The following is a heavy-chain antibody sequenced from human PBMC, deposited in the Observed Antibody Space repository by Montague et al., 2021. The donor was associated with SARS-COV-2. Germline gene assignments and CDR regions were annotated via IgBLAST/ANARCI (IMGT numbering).Heavy chain of an antibody. CDR2: IYYSGST. J-gene: IGHJ4*02. Sequence: TLFLTCTVSGGSISSSYWSWIRQPPRKGLEWIGYIYYSGSTNYNPSLKSRVTISVDTSKNQFSLKLSSVTAADTAVYYCARGFDYWGQGTLVTVSS. CDR1: GGSISSSY. V-gene: IGHV4-59*01. CDR3: ARGFDY.